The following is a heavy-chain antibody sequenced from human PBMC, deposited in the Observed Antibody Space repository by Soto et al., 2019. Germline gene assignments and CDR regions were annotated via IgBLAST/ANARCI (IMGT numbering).Heavy chain of an antibody. Sequence: ASVKVSCKTSGYSFRSYAINWVRQAPGQGLESMGWISAYDGKTNYTQKFQGRVTMSTDTSTSTAYVEVRGLTSDDTAVYYCARGRPRAYVRGGTCLHPPGIDVWGKGTTVTVSS. D-gene: IGHD1-7*01. CDR1: GYSFRSYA. CDR3: ARGRPRAYVRGGTCLHPPGIDV. V-gene: IGHV1-18*01. J-gene: IGHJ6*04. CDR2: ISAYDGKT.